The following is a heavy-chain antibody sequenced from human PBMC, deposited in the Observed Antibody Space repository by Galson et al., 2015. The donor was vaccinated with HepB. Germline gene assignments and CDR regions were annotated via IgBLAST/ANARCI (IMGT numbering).Heavy chain of an antibody. CDR3: AKDRWGFRELLPTFDY. D-gene: IGHD3-10*01. V-gene: IGHV3-23*01. Sequence: SLRLSCAASGFTFSSYAMSWVRQAPGKGLGWVSAISGSGGSTYYADSVKGRFTISRDNSKNTLYLQMNSLRAEDTAVYYCAKDRWGFRELLPTFDYWGQGTLVTVSS. CDR1: GFTFSSYA. CDR2: ISGSGGST. J-gene: IGHJ4*02.